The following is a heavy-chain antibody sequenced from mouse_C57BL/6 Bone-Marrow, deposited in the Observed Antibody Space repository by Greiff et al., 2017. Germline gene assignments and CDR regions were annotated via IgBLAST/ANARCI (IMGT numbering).Heavy chain of an antibody. Sequence: EVQWVESGGDLVKPGGSLKLSCAASGFTFSSYGMSWVRQTPDKRLEWVATISSGGSYTYYPDSVKGRFTISRDNAKNTLYLQMSSLKSEDTAMYYCARRDYYGRFDYWGQGTTLTVSS. CDR3: ARRDYYGRFDY. CDR1: GFTFSSYG. CDR2: ISSGGSYT. V-gene: IGHV5-6*01. J-gene: IGHJ2*01. D-gene: IGHD1-1*01.